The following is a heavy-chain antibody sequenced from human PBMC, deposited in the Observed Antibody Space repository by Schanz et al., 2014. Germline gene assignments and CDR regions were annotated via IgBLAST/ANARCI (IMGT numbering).Heavy chain of an antibody. CDR3: ARHRDIAMVFMNFDY. D-gene: IGHD5-18*01. V-gene: IGHV4-39*01. CDR1: GASISSTTYY. J-gene: IGHJ4*02. CDR2: VYNTGNT. Sequence: QLQLQESGPGLVKPSETLSLTCSVSGASISSTTYYWGWVRQPPGKGLEWIGSVYNTGNTHYNPSLRGRSPIPLTTSKTLSPLTLSSVTAADTSVYYCARHRDIAMVFMNFDYWGQGTLVTVSS.